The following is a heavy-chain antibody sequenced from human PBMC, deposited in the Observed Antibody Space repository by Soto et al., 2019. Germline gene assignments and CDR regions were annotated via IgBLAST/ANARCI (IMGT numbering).Heavy chain of an antibody. V-gene: IGHV3-30-3*01. CDR3: ARLVPAAPYGMDV. J-gene: IGHJ6*02. CDR1: GFTFSSYA. CDR2: ISYDGSNK. D-gene: IGHD2-2*01. Sequence: PGGSLRLSCAASGFTFSSYAMHWVRQAPGKGLEWVAVISYDGSNKYYADSVKGRFTISRDNSKNTLYLQMNSLRAEDTAVYYCARLVPAAPYGMDVWGQGTTVTVSS.